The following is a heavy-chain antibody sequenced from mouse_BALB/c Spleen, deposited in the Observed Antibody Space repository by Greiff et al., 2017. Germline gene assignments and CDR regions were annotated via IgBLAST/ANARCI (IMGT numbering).Heavy chain of an antibody. Sequence: EVKLMESGGGLVKPGGSLKLSCAASGFTFSSYAMSWVRQTPEKRLEWVATISSGGSYTYYPDSVKGRFTISRDNAKNTLYLQMSSLRSEDTAMYYCARHGGYYYFDYWGQGTTLTVSS. V-gene: IGHV5-9-3*01. CDR3: ARHGGYYYFDY. CDR2: ISSGGSYT. CDR1: GFTFSSYA. D-gene: IGHD2-3*01. J-gene: IGHJ2*01.